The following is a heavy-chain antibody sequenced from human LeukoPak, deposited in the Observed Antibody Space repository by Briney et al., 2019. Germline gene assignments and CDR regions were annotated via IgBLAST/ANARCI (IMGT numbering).Heavy chain of an antibody. CDR1: GYTFSSYT. J-gene: IGHJ4*02. Sequence: ASVXXXCKASGYTFSSYTXNWVRQXPXQGXEGMGWINTNTGNPTYAQDYTGRFVFSLDTSVSTTYLQISRLKAEDTAVYYCASGPSYSGSNEYFDSWGQGTLVTVSS. D-gene: IGHD1-26*01. CDR3: ASGPSYSGSNEYFDS. CDR2: INTNTGNP. V-gene: IGHV7-4-1*02.